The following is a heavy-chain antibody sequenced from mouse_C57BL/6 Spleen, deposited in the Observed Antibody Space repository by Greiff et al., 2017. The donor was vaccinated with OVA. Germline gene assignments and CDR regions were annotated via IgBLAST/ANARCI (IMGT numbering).Heavy chain of an antibody. CDR2: IDPSDSYT. D-gene: IGHD1-1*01. CDR3: ARGGTTGAY. Sequence: QVQLQQPGAELVRPGTSVKLSCKASGYTFTSYWMHWVKQRPGQGLEWIGVIDPSDSYTNYNQKFKGKATLTVDTSSSTAYMQLSSLTSEDSAVYYCARGGTTGAYWGQGTLVTVSA. V-gene: IGHV1-59*01. CDR1: GYTFTSYW. J-gene: IGHJ3*01.